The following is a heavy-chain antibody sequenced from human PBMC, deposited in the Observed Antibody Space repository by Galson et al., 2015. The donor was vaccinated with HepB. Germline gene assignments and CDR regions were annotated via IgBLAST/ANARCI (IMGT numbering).Heavy chain of an antibody. V-gene: IGHV3-21*01. Sequence: SLRLSCAASGFTFSNYNINWVRQAPGKGLEWVSSISSDNIYIYYGDSVKGRFTISRDNAKNSLYLQINSLRTEDTAVYYCAGGARDRSGYAYWGQGTLVTVSS. J-gene: IGHJ4*02. CDR2: ISSDNIYI. CDR1: GFTFSNYN. D-gene: IGHD3-22*01. CDR3: AGGARDRSGYAY.